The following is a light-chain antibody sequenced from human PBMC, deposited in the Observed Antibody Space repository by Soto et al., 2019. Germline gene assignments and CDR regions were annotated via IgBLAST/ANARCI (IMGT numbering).Light chain of an antibody. CDR1: QSVSSY. CDR3: QQRSNLPPRVFT. V-gene: IGKV3-11*01. J-gene: IGKJ3*01. Sequence: EIVLTQSPATLSLSPGERATLSCRASQSVSSYLAWYQQKPGQAPRLLIYDASNRATGIPARFSGSGSGTDFTLTISSLEPEDFAVYYCQQRSNLPPRVFTFGPGTKVDIK. CDR2: DAS.